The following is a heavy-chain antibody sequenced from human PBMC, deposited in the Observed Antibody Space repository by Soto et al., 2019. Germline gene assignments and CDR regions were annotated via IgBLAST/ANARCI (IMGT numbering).Heavy chain of an antibody. V-gene: IGHV3-48*03. D-gene: IGHD1-20*01. CDR2: IDATSNII. CDR1: GFTFRNFE. CDR3: ARDRWHANRYPGAFDI. Sequence: EVQLLESGGGLVQPGGSLRLSCAASGFTFRNFEMNWVRQAPGKGLEWVSYIDATSNIIYYTDSVKGRFTISRDNSKNSLFLQMNSLRAEDTAVYYCARDRWHANRYPGAFDIWGRGTMVTVSS. J-gene: IGHJ3*02.